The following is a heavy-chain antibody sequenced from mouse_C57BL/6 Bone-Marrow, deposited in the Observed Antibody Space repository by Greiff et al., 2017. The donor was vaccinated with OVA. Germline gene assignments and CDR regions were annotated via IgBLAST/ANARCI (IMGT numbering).Heavy chain of an antibody. CDR3: ARGGATVAPLDFDV. J-gene: IGHJ1*03. V-gene: IGHV1-80*01. CDR2: IYPGDGDT. Sequence: QVQLQQSGAELVKPGASVKISCKASGYAFSSYWMNWVKQRPGKGLEWIGQIYPGDGDTNYNGKFKGKATLTADKSSSTAYMQLSSLTSEDSAVYVCARGGATVAPLDFDVWGTGTTVTVSS. D-gene: IGHD1-1*01. CDR1: GYAFSSYW.